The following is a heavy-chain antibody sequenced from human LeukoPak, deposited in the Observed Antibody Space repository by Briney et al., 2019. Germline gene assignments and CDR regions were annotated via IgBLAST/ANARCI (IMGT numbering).Heavy chain of an antibody. CDR3: AKRGVVIRVILVGFHKEAYYFDS. CDR1: GITLSNYG. D-gene: IGHD3-22*01. Sequence: GGSLRLSCAVSGITLSNYGMTWVRQAPGKGLEWVAGISDSGGRTNYADSVKVRFTISRDNTKNTLYLKMNSLSAEDTAVYFCAKRGVVIRVILVGFHKEAYYFDSWGQGALVTVSS. J-gene: IGHJ4*02. V-gene: IGHV3-23*01. CDR2: ISDSGGRT.